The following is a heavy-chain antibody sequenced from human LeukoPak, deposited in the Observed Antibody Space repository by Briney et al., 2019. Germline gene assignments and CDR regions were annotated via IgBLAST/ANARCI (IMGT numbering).Heavy chain of an antibody. CDR2: ISTSSSYI. CDR1: GFTFDNYG. Sequence: PGGSLRLSCAASGFTFDNYGMHWVRKAPAKGLEWVSSISTSSSYIYYADSVKGRFTISRDNARNSLYLQMNSLRAEDTAVYYCARDRDWNSGFDYWGQGTLVTVSS. CDR3: ARDRDWNSGFDY. D-gene: IGHD1-7*01. V-gene: IGHV3-21*01. J-gene: IGHJ4*02.